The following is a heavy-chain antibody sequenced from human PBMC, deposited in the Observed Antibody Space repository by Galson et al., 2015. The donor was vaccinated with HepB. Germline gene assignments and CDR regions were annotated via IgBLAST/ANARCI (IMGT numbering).Heavy chain of an antibody. CDR2: INPNSGGT. CDR1: GYTFTGYY. Sequence: SVKVSCKASGYTFTGYYMHWVRQAPGQGLEWMGWINPNSGGTNYAQKFQGWVTMTRDTSISTAYMELSRLRSDDTAVYYCARAGDPTRGSRGEFDYWGQGTLVTVSS. J-gene: IGHJ4*02. CDR3: ARAGDPTRGSRGEFDY. V-gene: IGHV1-2*04. D-gene: IGHD3-10*01.